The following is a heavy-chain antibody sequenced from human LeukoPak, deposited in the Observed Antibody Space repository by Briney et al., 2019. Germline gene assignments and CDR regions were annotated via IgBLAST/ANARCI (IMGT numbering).Heavy chain of an antibody. J-gene: IGHJ5*02. CDR1: GFTFSSYG. CDR3: AKVRGDSSGWYYWFDP. D-gene: IGHD6-19*01. CDR2: ISGSGGST. Sequence: GGSLRLSCAASGFTFSSYGMSWVRQAPGKGLEWVSAISGSGGSTYYADSVKGRFTISRDNSKNTLYLQMNSLRAEDTAVYYCAKVRGDSSGWYYWFDPWGQGTLVTVSS. V-gene: IGHV3-23*01.